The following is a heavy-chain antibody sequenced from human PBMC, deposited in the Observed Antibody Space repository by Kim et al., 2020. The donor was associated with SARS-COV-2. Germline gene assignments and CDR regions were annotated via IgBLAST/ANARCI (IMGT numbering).Heavy chain of an antibody. CDR2: IGTAGDT. J-gene: IGHJ6*02. V-gene: IGHV3-13*01. CDR1: GFTFSSYD. CDR3: ARADYGDNYYYYYGTDV. D-gene: IGHD4-17*01. Sequence: GGSLRLSCAASGFTFSSYDMHWVRQPTGKGLEWVSAIGTAGDTYYPGSVKGRFTISRENAKNSLYLQMNSLRAGDTAVYYCARADYGDNYYYYYGTDVGPRDHGHRLL.